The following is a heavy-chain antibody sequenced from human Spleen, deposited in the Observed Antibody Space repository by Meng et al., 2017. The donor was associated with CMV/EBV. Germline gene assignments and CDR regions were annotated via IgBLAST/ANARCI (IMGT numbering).Heavy chain of an antibody. CDR1: GGSFSGYY. D-gene: IGHD4-23*01. Sequence: GSLRLSCAVYGGSFSGYYWSWIRQPPGKGLEWIGEINHSGSTNYNPSLKSRVTISVDTSKNQFPLKLSSVTAADTAVYYCARGVNYGGNSGRDLAFSFDYWGQGTLVTVSS. J-gene: IGHJ4*02. V-gene: IGHV4-34*01. CDR2: INHSGST. CDR3: ARGVNYGGNSGRDLAFSFDY.